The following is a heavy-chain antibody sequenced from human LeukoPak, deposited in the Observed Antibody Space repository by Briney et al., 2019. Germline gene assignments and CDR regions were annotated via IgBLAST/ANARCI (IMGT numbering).Heavy chain of an antibody. CDR1: GDSISSSIYY. J-gene: IGHJ4*02. CDR3: ARAPHQYQLLNFDY. Sequence: SETLSLTCTVSGDSISSSIYYWAWIRQPPGKGLEWIGYIYYSGSTNYNPSLKSRVTISVDTSKNQFSLKLSSVTAADTAVYYCARAPHQYQLLNFDYWGQGTLVTVSS. D-gene: IGHD2-2*01. CDR2: IYYSGST. V-gene: IGHV4-61*05.